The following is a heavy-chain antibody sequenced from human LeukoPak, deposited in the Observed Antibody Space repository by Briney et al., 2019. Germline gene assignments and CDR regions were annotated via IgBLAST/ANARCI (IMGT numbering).Heavy chain of an antibody. CDR1: GFTFSSYS. J-gene: IGHJ4*02. Sequence: GGSLRLSCAASGFTFSSYSVNWVRQAPGKGLEWVSSISSSSSYIYYADSVWGRFTISRDNAKNSLYLQMNSLRAEDTAVYYCARDQEGYSGSYYVYWGQGTLVTVSS. CDR2: ISSSSSYI. D-gene: IGHD1-26*01. V-gene: IGHV3-21*01. CDR3: ARDQEGYSGSYYVY.